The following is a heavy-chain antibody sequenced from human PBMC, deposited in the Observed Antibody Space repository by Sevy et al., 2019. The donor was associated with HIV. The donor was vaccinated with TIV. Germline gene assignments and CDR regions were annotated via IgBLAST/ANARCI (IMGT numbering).Heavy chain of an antibody. CDR1: GGSINNYF. Sequence: SETLSLTCTVSGGSINNYFWSWIRQPPGKGLEWIGYIYYIGSTNYNPSLKSRVTISVDTSKNQFSLKLSSVTAADTAVDYCARESIGAVGDFDYWGQGSMVTVSS. V-gene: IGHV4-59*01. CDR3: ARESIGAVGDFDY. CDR2: IYYIGST. D-gene: IGHD6-13*01. J-gene: IGHJ4*02.